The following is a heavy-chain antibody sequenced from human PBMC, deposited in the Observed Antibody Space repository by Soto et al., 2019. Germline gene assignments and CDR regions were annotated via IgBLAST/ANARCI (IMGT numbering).Heavy chain of an antibody. CDR1: RGTFSSYT. V-gene: IGHV1-69*02. J-gene: IGHJ6*03. Sequence: SAKVSCKASRGTFSSYTISWGREAPGQGLEGMGRIMPILGIANYAQKLKGRGTINADKSTSTADMEMSSLISEDAAVCDGVRRYFSRLYDSYSAYYYYMDIRGKGTSVTVSS. CDR3: VRRYFSRLYDSYSAYYYYMDI. D-gene: IGHD3-3*01. CDR2: IMPILGIA.